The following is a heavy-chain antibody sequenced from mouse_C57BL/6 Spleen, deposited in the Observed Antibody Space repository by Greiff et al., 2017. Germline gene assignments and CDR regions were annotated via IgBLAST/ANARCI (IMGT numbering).Heavy chain of an antibody. CDR1: GYAFSSSW. Sequence: VQLQQSGPELVKPGASVKLSCKASGYAFSSSWMNWVKQRPGKGLEWIGRIYPGDGDTNYNGKFKGKATLAADKSSSTAYLQLSSLTSEDSAVSCCARGDYYAMDYWGQGTSVTVSS. V-gene: IGHV1-82*01. CDR2: IYPGDGDT. CDR3: ARGDYYAMDY. J-gene: IGHJ4*01.